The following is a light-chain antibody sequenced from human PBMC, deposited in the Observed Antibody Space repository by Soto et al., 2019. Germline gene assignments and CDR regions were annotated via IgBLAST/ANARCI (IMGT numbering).Light chain of an antibody. CDR2: AAS. J-gene: IGKJ2*01. Sequence: DIQMTQSPSSLSASVGDRITITCRASQNINTYLNWFQQKPGKAPSLLIYAASSLQSGVPSRFSASGSVTDFTLTINSLQPEDFAAYYCQQSYTTPYTVGQGTKVEIK. V-gene: IGKV1-39*01. CDR3: QQSYTTPYT. CDR1: QNINTY.